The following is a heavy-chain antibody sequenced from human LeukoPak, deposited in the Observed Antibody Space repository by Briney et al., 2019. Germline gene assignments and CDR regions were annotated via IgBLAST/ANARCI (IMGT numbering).Heavy chain of an antibody. J-gene: IGHJ4*02. D-gene: IGHD6-13*01. CDR3: ARDPGIAAAGLDY. V-gene: IGHV4-30-2*01. CDR2: IYHSGST. CDR1: GGSISSGGYY. Sequence: SETLSLTCTVSGGSISSGGYYWSWIRQPPGKGLEWIGYIYHSGSTYYNPSLKSRVTISVDRSKNQFSLKLSSVTAADTAVYYCARDPGIAAAGLDYWGQGTLVTVSS.